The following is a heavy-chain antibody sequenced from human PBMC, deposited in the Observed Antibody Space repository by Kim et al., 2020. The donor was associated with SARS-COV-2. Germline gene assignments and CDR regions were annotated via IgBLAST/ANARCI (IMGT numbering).Heavy chain of an antibody. J-gene: IGHJ5*02. D-gene: IGHD2-2*01. V-gene: IGHV1-2*02. CDR1: GYTFTGYC. Sequence: ASVKVSCKASGYTFTGYCIHWVRQAPGQGLEWMGWINANSGDTNYAQKFQGRVTKTRDTSISTAYMELSRLRSDDTAVYYCARDEDIGVVPAAYNWFDPWGQGTLVTVSS. CDR3: ARDEDIGVVPAAYNWFDP. CDR2: INANSGDT.